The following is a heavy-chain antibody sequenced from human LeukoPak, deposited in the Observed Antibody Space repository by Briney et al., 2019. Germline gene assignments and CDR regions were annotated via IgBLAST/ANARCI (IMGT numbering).Heavy chain of an antibody. CDR1: GFTFSSYA. V-gene: IGHV3-30*04. J-gene: IGHJ3*01. D-gene: IGHD6-13*01. Sequence: GGSLRLSCAASGFTFSSYAMHWVRQAPGKGLEWVAVISYDGSNKYYADSVKGRFTISRDNSKNTLYLQMNSLRAEDTAVYYCARAEAHPLRRIAAGGFSWGQGTMVTVSS. CDR3: ARAEAHPLRRIAAGGFS. CDR2: ISYDGSNK.